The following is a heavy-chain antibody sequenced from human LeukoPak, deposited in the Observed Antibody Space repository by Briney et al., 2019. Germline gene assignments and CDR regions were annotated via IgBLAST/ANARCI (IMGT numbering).Heavy chain of an antibody. CDR2: IYYSGST. J-gene: IGHJ4*02. D-gene: IGHD4-17*01. CDR3: AGDYGDYYFDY. Sequence: PSETLSLTCTVSGGSINSTSNYWGWIRQPPGKGLEWIGSIYYSGSTSYNPSLKSRVTISVDTSKNQFSLKLSSVTAADTAVYFCAGDYGDYYFDYWGQGTLVTVSS. CDR1: GGSINSTSNY. V-gene: IGHV4-39*07.